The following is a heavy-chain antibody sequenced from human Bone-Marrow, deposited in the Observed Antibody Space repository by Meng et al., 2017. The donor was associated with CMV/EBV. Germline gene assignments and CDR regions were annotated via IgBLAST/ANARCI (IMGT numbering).Heavy chain of an antibody. Sequence: SVKVSCKASGGTFSSYTISWVRQAPGQGLEWMGRIIPILGIANYAQKFQGRVTITADKSTSTAYMELSSLRSEDTAVYYCARGFRGSGWYHWFDPWGQGTLVTVSS. CDR2: IIPILGIA. J-gene: IGHJ5*02. CDR3: ARGFRGSGWYHWFDP. V-gene: IGHV1-69*02. D-gene: IGHD6-19*01. CDR1: GGTFSSYT.